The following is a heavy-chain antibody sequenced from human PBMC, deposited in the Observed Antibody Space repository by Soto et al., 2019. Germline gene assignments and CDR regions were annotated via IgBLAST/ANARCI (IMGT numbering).Heavy chain of an antibody. D-gene: IGHD6-19*01. CDR2: TRNKANSYTT. J-gene: IGHJ4*02. CDR3: GSGWY. CDR1: GFTFSDHY. Sequence: GGSLRLSCAASGFTFSDHYVDWVRQAPGKGLEWVGRTRNKANSYTTEYAASVKGRFTISRDDSKNSLYLQMNSLKTEDTAVYYCGSGWYWGQGTLVTVSS. V-gene: IGHV3-72*01.